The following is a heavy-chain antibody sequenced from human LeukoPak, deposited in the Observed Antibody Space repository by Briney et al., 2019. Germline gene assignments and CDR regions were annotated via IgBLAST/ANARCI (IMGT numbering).Heavy chain of an antibody. Sequence: SETLSLTCTVSGGSISSHYWSWIRQPPGKGLEWIGYIYYSGSTNYNPSLKSRVTISVDTSKNQFSLKLSSVTAADTAVYYCARDGRKHDSSGYYVYWGQGTLVTVSS. CDR1: GGSISSHY. J-gene: IGHJ4*02. CDR2: IYYSGST. V-gene: IGHV4-59*11. CDR3: ARDGRKHDSSGYYVY. D-gene: IGHD3-22*01.